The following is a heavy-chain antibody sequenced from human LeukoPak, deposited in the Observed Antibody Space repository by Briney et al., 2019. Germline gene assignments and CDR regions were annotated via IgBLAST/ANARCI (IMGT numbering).Heavy chain of an antibody. Sequence: SETLSLTCTVSGYSISSGFYWGWIRQPPGKGLEWIGNVYHGGSSYYNPSLKSRVAISVDTSKNQFSLNLYSVTAADTAVYYCARRVGSSDCFDYWGQGTLVTVSS. CDR3: ARRVGSSDCFDY. CDR1: GYSISSGFY. CDR2: VYHGGSS. J-gene: IGHJ4*02. D-gene: IGHD6-6*01. V-gene: IGHV4-38-2*02.